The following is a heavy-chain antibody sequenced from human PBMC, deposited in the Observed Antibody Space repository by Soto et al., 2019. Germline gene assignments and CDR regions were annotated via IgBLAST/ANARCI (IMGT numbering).Heavy chain of an antibody. Sequence: GGSLRLSCAASGFTFTRYSMNWVRQAPGKGLEWVSSISSTTNYIYYGDSMKGRFTISRDNAKNSPYLEMNSLRAEDTAVYYCARESEDLTSNFDYWGQGTLVTVSS. CDR1: GFTFTRYS. V-gene: IGHV3-21*06. CDR2: ISSTTNYI. J-gene: IGHJ4*02. CDR3: ARESEDLTSNFDY.